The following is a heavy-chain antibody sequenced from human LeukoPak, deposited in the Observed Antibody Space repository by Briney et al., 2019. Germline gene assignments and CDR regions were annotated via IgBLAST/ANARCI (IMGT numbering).Heavy chain of an antibody. D-gene: IGHD5-12*01. CDR3: ATRYSGYEHYDY. J-gene: IGHJ4*02. CDR2: VYYSGST. V-gene: IGHV4-39*07. CDR1: GGSISTTNYY. Sequence: SETLSLTCTVSGGSISTTNYYWGWLRQSPGKGLEWFGCVYYSGSTYYNPSLKSRVTISVDTSKNLFSLKLSSVTAADTAVYYCATRYSGYEHYDYWGQGTLVTVSS.